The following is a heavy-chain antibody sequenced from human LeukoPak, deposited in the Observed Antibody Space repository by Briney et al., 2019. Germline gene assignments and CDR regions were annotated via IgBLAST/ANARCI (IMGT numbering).Heavy chain of an antibody. Sequence: SVKVSCKASGGTFSNYAISWVRQAPGQGLEWMGGIIPIFGTANYAQKFQGRATITADESTSTAYMELSSLRSEDTAIYYCARVDRYSSWNNYFDYWGQGTLVTVSS. CDR2: IIPIFGTA. CDR1: GGTFSNYA. J-gene: IGHJ4*02. V-gene: IGHV1-69*13. D-gene: IGHD6-19*01. CDR3: ARVDRYSSWNNYFDY.